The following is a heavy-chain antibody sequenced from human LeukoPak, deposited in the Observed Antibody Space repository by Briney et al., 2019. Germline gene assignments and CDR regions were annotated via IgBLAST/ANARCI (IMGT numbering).Heavy chain of an antibody. V-gene: IGHV3-23*01. D-gene: IGHD6-6*01. CDR2: ISGSGGRT. CDR1: GFTFSSYE. J-gene: IGHJ4*02. Sequence: GGSLRLSCAASGFTFSSYEMNWVRQDPGKGLECVSAISGSGGRTYYADSVKGRFTISRDNSKNTLYLQMNSLRAEDTAVYSCANAGGVAARALFDHWGQGTLVTVSS. CDR3: ANAGGVAARALFDH.